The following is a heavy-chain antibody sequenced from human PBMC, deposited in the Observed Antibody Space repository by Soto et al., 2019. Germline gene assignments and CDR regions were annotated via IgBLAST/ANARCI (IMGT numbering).Heavy chain of an antibody. J-gene: IGHJ4*02. Sequence: QVQLVESGGGVVQPGKSLRLSCAASGFIFSNYGMHWVRQAPGKGLEWVALISFDGKNRNYADFVKGRFTIYRDNPQNTLYLEMNSLRPEDTAFYYWAKRGGVVGGSEHPFFEYWGQGTLGTVSS. CDR1: GFIFSNYG. CDR3: AKRGGVVGGSEHPFFEY. V-gene: IGHV3-30*18. D-gene: IGHD2-15*01. CDR2: ISFDGKNR.